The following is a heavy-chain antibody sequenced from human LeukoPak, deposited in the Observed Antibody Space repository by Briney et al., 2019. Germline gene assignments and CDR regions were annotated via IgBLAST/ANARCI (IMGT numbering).Heavy chain of an antibody. CDR3: ARAKSSSFDY. Sequence: SETLSLTCTVSGGSISSYYWSWIRQPAGKGLGWIGRIYTSGSTNYNPSLKSRVTMSVDMSKNQFSLKLSSVTAADTAVYYCARAKSSSFDYWGQGTLVTVSS. V-gene: IGHV4-4*07. CDR2: IYTSGST. CDR1: GGSISSYY. D-gene: IGHD6-13*01. J-gene: IGHJ4*02.